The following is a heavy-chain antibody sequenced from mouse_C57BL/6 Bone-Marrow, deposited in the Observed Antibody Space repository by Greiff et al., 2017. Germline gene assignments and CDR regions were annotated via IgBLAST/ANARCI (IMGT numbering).Heavy chain of an antibody. V-gene: IGHV1-59*01. J-gene: IGHJ4*01. D-gene: IGHD1-1*01. Sequence: VQLQQPGAELVRPGTSVKLSCKASGYTFTSYWMHWVKQRPGQGLEWIGVIDPSDSYTNYNQTFKGKATLTVDTSSSTAYMQLSSLTSEDSAVYYCARSPRYYGSSPMDYWGQGTSVTVSS. CDR1: GYTFTSYW. CDR3: ARSPRYYGSSPMDY. CDR2: IDPSDSYT.